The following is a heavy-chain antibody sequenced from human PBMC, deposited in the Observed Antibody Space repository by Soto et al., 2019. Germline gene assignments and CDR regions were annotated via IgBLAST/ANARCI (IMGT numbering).Heavy chain of an antibody. CDR1: GLDFSSYG. Sequence: QVQLVESGGGVVQPGRSLRLTCETSGLDFSSYGMHWVRQAPGKGLEWVVLIRDDGSSQYYADSVKGRFTISRDNSKNSLFLQMNKVGADDTGIYYCATSTLTDVFDIWGQGTMVIVSS. CDR3: ATSTLTDVFDI. D-gene: IGHD2-15*01. CDR2: IRDDGSSQ. J-gene: IGHJ3*02. V-gene: IGHV3-33*01.